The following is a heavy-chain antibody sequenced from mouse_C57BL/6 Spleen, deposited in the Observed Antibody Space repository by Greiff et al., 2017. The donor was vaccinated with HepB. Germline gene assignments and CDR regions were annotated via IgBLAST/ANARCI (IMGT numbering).Heavy chain of an antibody. CDR1: GYAFSSSW. CDR3: ARSSSYYSNPYAMDY. J-gene: IGHJ4*01. CDR2: IYPGDGDT. Sequence: QVHVKQSGPELVKPGASVKISCKASGYAFSSSWMNWVKQRPGKGLEWIGRIYPGDGDTNYNGKFKGKATLTADKSSSTAYMQLSSLTSEDSAVYFCARSSSYYSNPYAMDYWGQGTSVTVSS. D-gene: IGHD2-5*01. V-gene: IGHV1-82*01.